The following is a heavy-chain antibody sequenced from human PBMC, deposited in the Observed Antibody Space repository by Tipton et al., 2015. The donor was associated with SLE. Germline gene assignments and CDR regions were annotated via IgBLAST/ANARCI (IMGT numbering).Heavy chain of an antibody. CDR3: ARGPEQWLVNPHYFDY. V-gene: IGHV4-34*01. J-gene: IGHJ4*02. D-gene: IGHD6-19*01. CDR1: GGSFSGYY. CDR2: IYHSGST. Sequence: TLSLTCAVYGGSFSGYYWSWIRQPPGKGLEWIGSIYHSGSTYCNPSLKSRVTISVDTSKNQFSLKLSSVTAADTAVYYCARGPEQWLVNPHYFDYWGQGTLVTVSS.